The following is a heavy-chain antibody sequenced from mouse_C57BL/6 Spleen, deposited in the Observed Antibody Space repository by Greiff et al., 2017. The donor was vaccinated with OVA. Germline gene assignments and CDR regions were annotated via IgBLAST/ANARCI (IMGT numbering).Heavy chain of an antibody. Sequence: EVKVEESGGGLVKPGGSLKLSCAASGFTFSDYGMHWVRQAPEKGLEGVAYISSGSSTIYYADTVKGRFTISRDNAKNTLFLQMTSLRSEDTTMYYCARPITTVDYAMDYWGQGTSVTVSS. D-gene: IGHD1-1*01. CDR3: ARPITTVDYAMDY. V-gene: IGHV5-17*01. J-gene: IGHJ4*01. CDR2: ISSGSSTI. CDR1: GFTFSDYG.